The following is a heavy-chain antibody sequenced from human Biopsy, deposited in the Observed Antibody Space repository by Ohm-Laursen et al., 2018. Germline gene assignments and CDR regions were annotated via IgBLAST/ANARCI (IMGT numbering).Heavy chain of an antibody. CDR3: ASLGLVWFGELLSVPFGMDV. V-gene: IGHV3-21*01. Sequence: GSLRLSCSASGFTFSSYSMNWVRQAPGKGLEWISYISETSSHIYDADSVKGRFTISRDNAKNSLYLQMNSLRAEDTAVYFCASLGLVWFGELLSVPFGMDVWGQGTTVTVSS. CDR2: ISETSSHI. CDR1: GFTFSSYS. D-gene: IGHD3-10*01. J-gene: IGHJ6*02.